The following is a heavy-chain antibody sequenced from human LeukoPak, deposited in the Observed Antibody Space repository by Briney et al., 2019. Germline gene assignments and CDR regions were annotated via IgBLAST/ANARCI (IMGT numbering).Heavy chain of an antibody. V-gene: IGHV3-23*01. CDR3: TTSNRLKGIDY. J-gene: IGHJ4*02. D-gene: IGHD1-14*01. CDR2: IGGRDGST. Sequence: GGSLRLSCAASGFTFSSYGMSWVRQAPGKGLEWVSAIGGRDGSTYYADSVKGRFTISRDNSKNTLYVQMNSLRAEDTAVYYCTTSNRLKGIDYWGQGTLVTVSS. CDR1: GFTFSSYG.